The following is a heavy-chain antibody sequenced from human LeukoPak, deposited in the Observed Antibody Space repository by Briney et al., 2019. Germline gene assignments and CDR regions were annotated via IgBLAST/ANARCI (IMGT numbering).Heavy chain of an antibody. V-gene: IGHV1-2*02. CDR3: ARVGQSDC. Sequence: ASVKVSCKASGYTFTSYGISWVRQAPGQGLEWMGWINPNSGGTNYAQKFQGRVTMTRDTSISTAYMELSRLTSDDTAMYYCARVGQSDCWGQGTLVTVSS. D-gene: IGHD5-24*01. CDR2: INPNSGGT. J-gene: IGHJ4*02. CDR1: GYTFTSYG.